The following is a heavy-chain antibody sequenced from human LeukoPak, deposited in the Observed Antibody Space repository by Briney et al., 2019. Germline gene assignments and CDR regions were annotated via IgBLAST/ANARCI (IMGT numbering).Heavy chain of an antibody. CDR3: ARVSSSWYVNYYYYYMDV. J-gene: IGHJ6*03. V-gene: IGHV3-30*03. CDR2: ISYDGSNK. Sequence: GRSLRLSCAASGFTFSSYGMHWVRQAPGKGLEWVAVISYDGSNKYYADSVKGRFTISRDNSKNTLYLQMNSLRAEDTAVYYCARVSSSWYVNYYYYYMDVWGKGTTVTISS. D-gene: IGHD6-13*01. CDR1: GFTFSSYG.